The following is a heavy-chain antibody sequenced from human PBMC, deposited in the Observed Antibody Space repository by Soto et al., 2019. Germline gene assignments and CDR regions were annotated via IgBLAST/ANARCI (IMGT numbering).Heavy chain of an antibody. CDR1: GGSISSYY. V-gene: IGHV4-59*01. CDR3: ARDPSSSLVFDI. Sequence: SETLSLTCTVSGGSISSYYWSWIRQPPGKGLEWIGYIYYSESTNYNPSLKSRVTISVDTSKNQFSLKLSSVTAADTAVYYCARDPSSSLVFDIWGQGTMVTVSS. D-gene: IGHD6-13*01. J-gene: IGHJ3*02. CDR2: IYYSEST.